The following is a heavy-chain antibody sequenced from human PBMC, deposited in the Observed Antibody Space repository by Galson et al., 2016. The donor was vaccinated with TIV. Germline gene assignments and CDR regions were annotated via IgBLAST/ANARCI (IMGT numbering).Heavy chain of an antibody. V-gene: IGHV2-70*11. CDR2: IDWDDDK. CDR3: ARIFGYYGSSGHYIPRNFDY. Sequence: PALVKPTQTLTLTCTFSGFSLNTDGMCVNCIRQPPGKALEWLARIDWDDDKSYSSSLKTRLTISKDTSKNQVVLTMTNMDPVDTATYYCARIFGYYGSSGHYIPRNFDYWGQGTLVTVSS. D-gene: IGHD3-22*01. CDR1: GFSLNTDGMC. J-gene: IGHJ4*02.